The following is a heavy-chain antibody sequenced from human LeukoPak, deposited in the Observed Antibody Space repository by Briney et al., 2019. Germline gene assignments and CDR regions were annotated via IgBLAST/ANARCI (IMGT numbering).Heavy chain of an antibody. J-gene: IGHJ4*02. CDR2: IKSKTDGGTT. V-gene: IGHV3-15*07. Sequence: GGSLRLSSAASGFTFSNAWMNWVRQAPGKGLEWVGRIKSKTDGGTTDYAAPVKGRFTISRDDSKNTLYLQMNSLKTEDTAVYYCTTLAPFLEGGVIVMSGYWGQGTLVTVSS. CDR1: GFTFSNAW. D-gene: IGHD3-16*02. CDR3: TTLAPFLEGGVIVMSGY.